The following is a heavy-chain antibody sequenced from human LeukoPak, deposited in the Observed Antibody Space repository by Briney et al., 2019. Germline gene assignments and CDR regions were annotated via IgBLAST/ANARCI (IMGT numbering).Heavy chain of an antibody. CDR1: GGSISSGGYY. D-gene: IGHD3-10*01. Sequence: SETLSLTCTVSGGSISSGGYYWSWIRQPPGKGLEWIGCIYHSGSTYYNPSLKSRVTISVDTSKNQFSLKLSSVTAADTAVYYCTRTQLPMVRGTRVGVFDYWGQGTLVTVSS. CDR3: TRTQLPMVRGTRVGVFDY. CDR2: IYHSGST. V-gene: IGHV4-30-2*02. J-gene: IGHJ4*02.